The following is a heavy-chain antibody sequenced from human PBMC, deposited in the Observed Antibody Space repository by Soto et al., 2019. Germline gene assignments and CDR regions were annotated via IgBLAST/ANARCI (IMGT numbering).Heavy chain of an antibody. Sequence: GGSLRLSCAASGFTFNSYNMNWVRQAPGKGLEWVSSISSSSGFISYADSVKGRFTISRDNAKNSLYLQMNSLRAEDTAVYYCARYYYDSSGSAYYFDYWGQGTLVTVSS. V-gene: IGHV3-21*01. CDR3: ARYYYDSSGSAYYFDY. CDR2: ISSSSGFI. CDR1: GFTFNSYN. J-gene: IGHJ4*02. D-gene: IGHD3-22*01.